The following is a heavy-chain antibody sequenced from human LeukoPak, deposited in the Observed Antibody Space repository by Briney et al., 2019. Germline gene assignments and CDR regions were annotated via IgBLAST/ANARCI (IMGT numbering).Heavy chain of an antibody. V-gene: IGHV3-23*01. CDR1: GFTFSGFA. Sequence: GGSLRLSCAASGFTFSGFAMTWVRQAPGKGLEWVSTISGSGGSTYYADSVEGRLTISRDNSKNTLYLQMNSLRAEDTAVYYCAKTMGAIDHDYWGQGTLVTVSS. CDR3: AKTMGAIDHDY. D-gene: IGHD1-26*01. J-gene: IGHJ4*02. CDR2: ISGSGGST.